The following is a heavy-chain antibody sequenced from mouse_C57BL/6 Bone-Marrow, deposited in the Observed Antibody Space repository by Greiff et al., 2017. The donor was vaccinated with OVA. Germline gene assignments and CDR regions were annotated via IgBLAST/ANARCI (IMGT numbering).Heavy chain of an antibody. D-gene: IGHD2-9*01. Sequence: VQLQQPGAELVKPGASVKLSCKASGYTFTSYWMQWVKQRPGQGLEWIGEIDPSDSYTNYNQKFKGKATLTVDTSSSTAYMQLSSLTSGDSAVYYCARSAYYGYPYWGRGTTLTVSS. CDR2: IDPSDSYT. CDR1: GYTFTSYW. V-gene: IGHV1-50*01. J-gene: IGHJ2*01. CDR3: ARSAYYGYPY.